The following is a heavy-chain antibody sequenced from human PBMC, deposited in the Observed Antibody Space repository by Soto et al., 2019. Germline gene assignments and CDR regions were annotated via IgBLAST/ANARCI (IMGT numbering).Heavy chain of an antibody. CDR3: ARDRLIAVTGLLRN. D-gene: IGHD6-19*01. Sequence: ASVKVSCKASGYTFTNYGISWVRQAPGQGLEWMGWINVYNGNTKYSQKFQGRVTLTADTSTTTAYMELRGLRFDDTAVYYCARDRLIAVTGLLRNWGQGTLVTVSS. V-gene: IGHV1-18*01. J-gene: IGHJ4*02. CDR1: GYTFTNYG. CDR2: INVYNGNT.